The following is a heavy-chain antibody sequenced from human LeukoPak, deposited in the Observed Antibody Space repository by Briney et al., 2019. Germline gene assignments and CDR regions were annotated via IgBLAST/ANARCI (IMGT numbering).Heavy chain of an antibody. J-gene: IGHJ6*02. CDR3: ARCSGRSCDYYGMDV. Sequence: GGSLRLSCAASGFTFSSYSMNWVRQAPGQGLEWVSVIYSGGSTYYADSVKGRFTISRDNSKNTLYLQMNSLRAEDTAVYYCARCSGRSCDYYGMDVWGQGTTVTVSS. V-gene: IGHV3-53*01. CDR1: GFTFSSYS. CDR2: IYSGGST. D-gene: IGHD3-10*02.